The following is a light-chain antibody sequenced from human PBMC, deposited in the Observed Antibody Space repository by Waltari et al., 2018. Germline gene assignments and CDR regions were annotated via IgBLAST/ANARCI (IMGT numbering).Light chain of an antibody. CDR1: NIESKS. J-gene: IGLJ1*01. CDR3: QVWDANNDPGV. V-gene: IGLV3-21*01. CDR2: YDS. Sequence: SYVLTQPPSVSVAPGETATITCGGNNIESKSVHWYRQRPGQAPVLVISYDSDRPSGLPERFSGSNSGNTATLTISMVEAGDEADYYCQVWDANNDPGVFGTGTEVTVL.